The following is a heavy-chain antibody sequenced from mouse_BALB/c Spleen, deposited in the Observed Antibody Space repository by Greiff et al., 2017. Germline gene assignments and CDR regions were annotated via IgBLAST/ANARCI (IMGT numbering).Heavy chain of an antibody. CDR3: ARSPLTFYYAMDY. V-gene: IGHV14-3*02. D-gene: IGHD4-1*01. CDR1: GFNIKDTY. Sequence: QLQQSGAELVKPGASVKLSCTASGFNIKDTYMHWVKQRPEQGLEWIGRIDPANGNTKYDPKFQGKATITADTSSNTAYLQLSSLTSEDTAVYYCARSPLTFYYAMDYWGQGTSVTVSS. CDR2: IDPANGNT. J-gene: IGHJ4*01.